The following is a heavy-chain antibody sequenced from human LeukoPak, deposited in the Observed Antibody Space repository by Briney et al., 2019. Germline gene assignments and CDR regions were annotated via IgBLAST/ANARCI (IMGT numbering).Heavy chain of an antibody. Sequence: GGSLRLSCAASGFTFSSYSMNWVRQAPGKGLEWVSSISSSSSYIYYGDSVKGRFTISRDNAKNSLFLQMDSLRVEDTAVYYCARPRYSGYDLAYWGQGTLVTVSS. V-gene: IGHV3-21*06. J-gene: IGHJ4*02. D-gene: IGHD5-12*01. CDR1: GFTFSSYS. CDR3: ARPRYSGYDLAY. CDR2: ISSSSSYI.